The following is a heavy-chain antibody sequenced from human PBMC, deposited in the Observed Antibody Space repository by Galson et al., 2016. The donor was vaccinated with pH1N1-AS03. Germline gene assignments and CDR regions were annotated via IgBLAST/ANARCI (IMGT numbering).Heavy chain of an antibody. CDR2: IYHSGTA. CDR3: AGSMVREFIMNYFLDV. D-gene: IGHD3-10*01. J-gene: IGHJ6*03. V-gene: IGHV4-30-2*01. CDR1: GDSISSGKYS. Sequence: TLSLTCAVSGDSISSGKYSWSWIRQPPGKGLEWIGYIYHSGTAYYNPSLQSRVTISLDRSKNQFSLNLNSVTAADTAVYYCAGSMVREFIMNYFLDVWGKGTTVTVSS.